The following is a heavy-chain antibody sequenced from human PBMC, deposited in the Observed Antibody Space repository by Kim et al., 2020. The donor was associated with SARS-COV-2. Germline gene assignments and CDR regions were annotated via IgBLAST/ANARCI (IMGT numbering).Heavy chain of an antibody. J-gene: IGHJ4*02. Sequence: SRTSYADAGNGRFPISRDNSKSTLYLQMNSLRAEDTAVYYCARGGTKFDYWGQGTLVTVSS. V-gene: IGHV3-74*01. CDR3: ARGGTKFDY. D-gene: IGHD2-8*01. CDR2: SRT.